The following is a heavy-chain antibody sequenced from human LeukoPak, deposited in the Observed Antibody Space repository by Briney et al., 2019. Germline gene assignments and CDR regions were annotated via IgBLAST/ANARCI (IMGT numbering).Heavy chain of an antibody. V-gene: IGHV3-7*01. D-gene: IGHD1-20*01. CDR1: GFTFSSYW. CDR3: ARGPMTLGITGTFDY. J-gene: IGHJ4*02. Sequence: GGSQRLSCAASGFTFSSYWMSWVRQAPGKGLEWVANIKQDGSEKYYVDSVKGRFTISRDNAKNSLYLQMNSLRAEDTAVYYCARGPMTLGITGTFDYWGQGTLVTVSS. CDR2: IKQDGSEK.